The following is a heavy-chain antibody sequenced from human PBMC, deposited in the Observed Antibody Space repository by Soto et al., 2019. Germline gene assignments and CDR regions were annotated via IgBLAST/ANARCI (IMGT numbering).Heavy chain of an antibody. CDR3: AREVLAGFRAEGCFDY. J-gene: IGHJ4*02. Sequence: QVQLVQSGAEVKKPGSSVKVSCKASGGIFSSYAISWLRQAPGQGLEWLGGIIPIFGTANYAQKFQGRVTMTGDESASTGDMGLGSQRSEDTAVYYCAREVLAGFRAEGCFDYWGQGTLVTVS. CDR2: IIPIFGTA. D-gene: IGHD2-21*01. CDR1: GGIFSSYA. V-gene: IGHV1-69*01.